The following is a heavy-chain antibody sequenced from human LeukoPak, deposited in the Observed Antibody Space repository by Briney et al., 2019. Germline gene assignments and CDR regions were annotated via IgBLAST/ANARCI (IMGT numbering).Heavy chain of an antibody. Sequence: ASVKVSCKASGYTFTSYEINWVRQATGQGLEWMGWMNPNSGNTGYAQKFQGRVTMTRNTSISTAYMELGSLRSEDTAVYYCARDSASRYSGGDYWGQGTLVTVSS. J-gene: IGHJ4*02. D-gene: IGHD4-23*01. CDR2: MNPNSGNT. CDR3: ARDSASRYSGGDY. CDR1: GYTFTSYE. V-gene: IGHV1-8*01.